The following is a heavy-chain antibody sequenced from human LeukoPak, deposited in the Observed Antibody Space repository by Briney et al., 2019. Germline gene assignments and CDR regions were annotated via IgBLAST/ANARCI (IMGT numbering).Heavy chain of an antibody. CDR3: ARSYGDSGNHFYYMDV. Sequence: GTSVKVSCKASGCTFTGYYMHWVQQAPGQGLEWIGRINPNSGGTNCAQKFQGRVTMTRDTSISTAYMEVSRLRSDDTAMYYCARSYGDSGNHFYYMDVWGKGTTVTVSS. D-gene: IGHD4-17*01. V-gene: IGHV1-2*06. J-gene: IGHJ6*03. CDR2: INPNSGGT. CDR1: GCTFTGYY.